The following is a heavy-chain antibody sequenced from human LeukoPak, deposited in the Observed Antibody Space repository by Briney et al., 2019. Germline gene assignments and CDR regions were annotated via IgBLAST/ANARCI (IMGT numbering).Heavy chain of an antibody. J-gene: IGHJ4*02. D-gene: IGHD3-10*01. V-gene: IGHV3-33*01. CDR3: ARDYGSGSYRSLWD. Sequence: GGSLRLSCAASGFTFSSYGMHWVRQAPGKGLEWVAAIWYDGSNEYYADSVKGRFTISRDNSKNTLYLQMNSLRVEDTAVYYCARDYGSGSYRSLWDWGQGTLVTVSS. CDR2: IWYDGSNE. CDR1: GFTFSSYG.